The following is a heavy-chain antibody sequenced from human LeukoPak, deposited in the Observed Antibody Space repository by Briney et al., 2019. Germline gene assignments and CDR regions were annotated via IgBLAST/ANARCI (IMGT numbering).Heavy chain of an antibody. V-gene: IGHV1-2*02. CDR3: ARGPDTYYYDSSILWY. CDR2: INPNSGGT. D-gene: IGHD3-22*01. Sequence: VGGPRRKEKESMGWINPNSGGTNYGQRFQGRVTMTRDTYISTAYMELSRLRSDDTAVYYCARGPDTYYYDSSILWYWGQGTLVTVSS. J-gene: IGHJ4*02.